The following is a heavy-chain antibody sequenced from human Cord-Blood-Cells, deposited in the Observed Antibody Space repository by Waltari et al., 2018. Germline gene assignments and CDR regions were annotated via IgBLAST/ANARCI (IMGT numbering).Heavy chain of an antibody. Sequence: QVQLQESGPGLVKPSETLSLTCTVSGGSISSYYWSWIRQPAGQGLEWIGRIYTRGSTNYYPSLKSRVTMSVDTSKNQFSLKLSSVTAADSAVYYCARDRDFGVVIGGNYYYYYYMDVWGKGTTVTVSS. J-gene: IGHJ6*03. CDR1: GGSISSYY. V-gene: IGHV4-4*07. CDR2: IYTRGST. D-gene: IGHD3-3*01. CDR3: ARDRDFGVVIGGNYYYYYYMDV.